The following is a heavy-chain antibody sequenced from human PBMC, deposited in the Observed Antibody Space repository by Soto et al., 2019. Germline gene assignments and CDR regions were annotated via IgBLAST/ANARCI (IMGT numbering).Heavy chain of an antibody. V-gene: IGHV3-48*04. D-gene: IGHD1-26*01. CDR1: GFTFSSYG. CDR2: ISSSSSTI. J-gene: IGHJ4*02. CDR3: AKDRVGTTTGPFDY. Sequence: GGSLRLSCAASGFTFSSYGMHWVRQAPGKGLEWLSYISSSSSTIYYADSVKGRFTISRDNSKNTLYLQMNSLRPDDTAVYYCAKDRVGTTTGPFDYWGQGTLVTVSS.